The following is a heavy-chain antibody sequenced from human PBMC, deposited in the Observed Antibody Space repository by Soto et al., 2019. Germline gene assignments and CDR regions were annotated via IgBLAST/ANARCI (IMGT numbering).Heavy chain of an antibody. CDR2: ISWNSGSI. CDR3: AKYCSGGSWGCGVDV. J-gene: IGHJ6*02. V-gene: IGHV3-9*01. CDR1: GFTFDDYA. D-gene: IGHD2-15*01. Sequence: GGSLRLSCAASGFTFDDYAMHWVRQAPGKGLEWVSGISWNSGSIGYADSVKGRFTISRDNAKNSLYLQMNSLRAEDTALYYCAKYCSGGSWGCGVDVWGQGTKVTVSS.